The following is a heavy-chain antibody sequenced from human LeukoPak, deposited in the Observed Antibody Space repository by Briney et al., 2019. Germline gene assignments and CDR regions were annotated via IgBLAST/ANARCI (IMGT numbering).Heavy chain of an antibody. Sequence: SETLSLTCTVSGGSISSYYWSWIRQPPGKGLEWIGYIYYSGSTNYNPSLKSRVTISVDTSKNQFSLELSSVTAADTAVYYCARDGRTYYFDYWGQGTLVTVSS. CDR2: IYYSGST. V-gene: IGHV4-59*01. CDR3: ARDGRTYYFDY. J-gene: IGHJ4*02. CDR1: GGSISSYY. D-gene: IGHD2-15*01.